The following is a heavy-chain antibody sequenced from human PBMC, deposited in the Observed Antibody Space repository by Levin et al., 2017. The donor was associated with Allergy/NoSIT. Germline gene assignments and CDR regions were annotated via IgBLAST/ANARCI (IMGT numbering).Heavy chain of an antibody. CDR3: ARPSIVGIKSDAFDI. D-gene: IGHD1-26*01. J-gene: IGHJ3*02. CDR2: INPDGRST. Sequence: GASVKVSCKASGYTFTNYYVHWVRQAPGQGLEWMGIINPDGRSTSYAQKFQGRVTITRDTSTSTVYMELSSLRSADTAVYYCARPSIVGIKSDAFDIWGQGTMVTVSS. CDR1: GYTFTNYY. V-gene: IGHV1-46*01.